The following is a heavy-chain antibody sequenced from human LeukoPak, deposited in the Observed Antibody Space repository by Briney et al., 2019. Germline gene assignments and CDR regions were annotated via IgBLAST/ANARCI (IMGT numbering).Heavy chain of an antibody. CDR1: GFTFSSYN. J-gene: IGHJ6*03. CDR2: ISSSNSYI. V-gene: IGHV3-21*01. Sequence: GGSLRLSCAASGFTFSSYNMNWVRQAPGKGLEWVSSISSSNSYIYYADSVKGRFTIFRDNAKNSLYLQMNSLRAEDTAVYYCATYYYYYMYVWGKGTTVTVSS. CDR3: ATYYYYYMYV.